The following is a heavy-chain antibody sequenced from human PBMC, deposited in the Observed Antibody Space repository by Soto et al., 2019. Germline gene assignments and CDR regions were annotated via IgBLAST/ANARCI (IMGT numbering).Heavy chain of an antibody. J-gene: IGHJ6*02. CDR2: IIPIFGTA. V-gene: IGHV1-69*01. Sequence: QVQLVQSGAEVKKPGSSVKVSCKASGGTFSSYAISWVRQAPGQGLEWMGGIIPIFGTANYAQKFQGRVTITSEESTRRAYMELGSMRTEDTAVYYCARKSGQMHSSSPQGYYYDYCMHVWGQEATVNVSS. CDR1: GGTFSSYA. CDR3: ARKSGQMHSSSPQGYYYDYCMHV. D-gene: IGHD6-6*01.